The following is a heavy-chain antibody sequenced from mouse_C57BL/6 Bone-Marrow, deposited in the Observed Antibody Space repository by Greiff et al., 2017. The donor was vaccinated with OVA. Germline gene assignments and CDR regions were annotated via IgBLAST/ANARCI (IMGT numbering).Heavy chain of an antibody. CDR3: ARLNDYRYYYAMDY. Sequence: VQLQQSGAELARPGASVKMSCKASGYTFTSYTMHWVKQRPGQGLEWIGYINPSSGYTKYNQKFKDKATLTADKSSSTAYMQLSSLTSEDSAVYYGARLNDYRYYYAMDYWGQGTSVTVSS. CDR1: GYTFTSYT. D-gene: IGHD2-4*01. V-gene: IGHV1-4*01. J-gene: IGHJ4*01. CDR2: INPSSGYT.